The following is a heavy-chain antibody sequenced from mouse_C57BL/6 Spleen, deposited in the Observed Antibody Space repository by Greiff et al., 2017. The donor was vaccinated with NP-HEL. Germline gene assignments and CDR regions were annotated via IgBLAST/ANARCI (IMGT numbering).Heavy chain of an antibody. J-gene: IGHJ1*03. CDR1: GYSITSGYY. CDR2: ISYDGSN. D-gene: IGHD4-1*01. Sequence: VQLQQSGPGLVKPSQSLSLTCSVTGYSITSGYYWNWIRQFPGNKLEWMGYISYDGSNNYNPSLKNRISITRDTSKNQFFLKLNSVTTEDTATYYCASGGWDRYFDVWGTGTTVTVSS. CDR3: ASGGWDRYFDV. V-gene: IGHV3-6*01.